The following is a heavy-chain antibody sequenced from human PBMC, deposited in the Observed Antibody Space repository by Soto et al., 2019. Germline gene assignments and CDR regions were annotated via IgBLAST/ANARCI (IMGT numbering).Heavy chain of an antibody. CDR3: ARDNILGILYGGMDV. V-gene: IGHV4-30-4*01. Sequence: PSETLSLTCTVSGGSISSGDYYWSWIRQPPGRGLEWIGYIYYSGITYYNPSLKRRVTISVDTSKNQFSLKLSSVTAADTAVYYCARDNILGILYGGMDVWGQGTTVTVSS. CDR1: GGSISSGDYY. D-gene: IGHD3-3*01. CDR2: IYYSGIT. J-gene: IGHJ6*02.